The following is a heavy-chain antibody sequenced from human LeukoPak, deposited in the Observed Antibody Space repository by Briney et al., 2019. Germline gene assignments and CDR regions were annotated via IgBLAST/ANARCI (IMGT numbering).Heavy chain of an antibody. CDR1: GGSISSYY. J-gene: IGHJ4*02. Sequence: PSETLSLTCTVSGGSISSYYWSWIRQPPGKGLEWIGYIYYSGSTNYNPSLKSRVTISVDTSKNQFSLKLSSVTAADTAVYYCARGVGRWFGESREINWGQGTLVTVSS. CDR3: ARGVGRWFGESREIN. D-gene: IGHD3-10*01. V-gene: IGHV4-59*12. CDR2: IYYSGST.